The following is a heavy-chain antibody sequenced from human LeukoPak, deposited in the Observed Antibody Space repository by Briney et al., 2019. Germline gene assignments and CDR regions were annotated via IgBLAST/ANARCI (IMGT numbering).Heavy chain of an antibody. CDR3: ATPAYCGGDCYPVYFQH. CDR1: GYSFTSYW. J-gene: IGHJ1*01. CDR2: IYPGDSDT. Sequence: GESLKISCKGSGYSFTSYWIGWVRQMPGKGLEWMGIIYPGDSDTRYSPSFQGQVTISADKSISTAYLQWSSLKASDTAMYYCATPAYCGGDCYPVYFQHWGQGTLVTVSS. D-gene: IGHD2-21*01. V-gene: IGHV5-51*01.